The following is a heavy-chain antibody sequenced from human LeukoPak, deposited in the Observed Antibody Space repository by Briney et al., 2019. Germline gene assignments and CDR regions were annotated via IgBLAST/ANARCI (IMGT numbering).Heavy chain of an antibody. V-gene: IGHV4-4*02. CDR3: ARVSSGATTVDY. CDR2: IYHSGST. D-gene: IGHD1-26*01. Sequence: PSETLSLTCAVSGGSISSSNWWSWVRQPPGKGLEWIGEIYHSGSTDYNPSLKSRVTISVDKSKNQFSLKLSSVTAADTAVYYCARVSSGATTVDYWGQGTLVTVSS. J-gene: IGHJ4*02. CDR1: GGSISSSNW.